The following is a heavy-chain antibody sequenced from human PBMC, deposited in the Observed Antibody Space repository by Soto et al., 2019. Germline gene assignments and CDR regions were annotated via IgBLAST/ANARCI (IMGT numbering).Heavy chain of an antibody. V-gene: IGHV3-30-3*01. J-gene: IGHJ1*01. D-gene: IGHD5-18*01. CDR3: ATEGYSYGAEYFQH. Sequence: GSLLLSCAASGFTFSSYAMHWVRQAPGKGLAWVAVISYDGSNKYYADSVKGRFTISRDNSKDTLYLQMNSLRAEDTAVYYCATEGYSYGAEYFQHWGQGTPVTVCS. CDR1: GFTFSSYA. CDR2: ISYDGSNK.